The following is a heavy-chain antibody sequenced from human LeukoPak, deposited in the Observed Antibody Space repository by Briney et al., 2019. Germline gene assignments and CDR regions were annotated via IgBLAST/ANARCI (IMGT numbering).Heavy chain of an antibody. CDR1: GYDFTSVG. J-gene: IGHJ4*02. CDR3: ARAGSGSGWYFDY. D-gene: IGHD6-19*01. V-gene: IGHV1-18*01. CDR2: ISPYNGNT. Sequence: SVKVSFKASGYDFTSVGITWVRRAPGQGLEWMGWISPYNGNTRYAQKFQGRVAMTTDTSTTTAYMELRGLRFNDTAVYYCARAGSGSGWYFDYWGQGTLVTVSS.